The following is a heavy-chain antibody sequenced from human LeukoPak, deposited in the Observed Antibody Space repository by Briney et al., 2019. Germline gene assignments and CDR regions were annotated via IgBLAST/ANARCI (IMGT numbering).Heavy chain of an antibody. CDR3: ARVGLLTGYYFFDY. Sequence: ASVKVSCKTSGYTFSSYGITWVRQAPGQGLEWVGWIRGDNGDTNYAQKLQGRVTMTTDTSTSTAYMELRSLGSDETAVYHCARVGLLTGYYFFDYWGQGTLVTVSS. J-gene: IGHJ4*02. CDR1: GYTFSSYG. D-gene: IGHD3-9*01. V-gene: IGHV1-18*01. CDR2: IRGDNGDT.